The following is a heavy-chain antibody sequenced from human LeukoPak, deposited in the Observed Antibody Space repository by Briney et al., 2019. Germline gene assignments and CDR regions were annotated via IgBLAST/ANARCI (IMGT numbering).Heavy chain of an antibody. V-gene: IGHV4-4*07. CDR3: ARGSGQAVAATGCYYYYGMDV. Sequence: PSETLSLTCTVSGGSISSYYWSWIRQPAGKGLEWIGRIYTSGSTNYNPSLKSRVTMSVDTSKNQFSLKLSSVTAADTAVYYCARGSGQAVAATGCYYYYGMDVWGQGTTVTVSS. D-gene: IGHD6-19*01. CDR1: GGSISSYY. J-gene: IGHJ6*02. CDR2: IYTSGST.